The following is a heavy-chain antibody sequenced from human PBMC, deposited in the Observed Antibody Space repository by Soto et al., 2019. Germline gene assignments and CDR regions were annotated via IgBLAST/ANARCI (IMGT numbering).Heavy chain of an antibody. CDR3: AKVRFLDRTIYYFDY. CDR1: GFTFSTYA. D-gene: IGHD3-3*01. V-gene: IGHV3-23*01. J-gene: IGHJ4*02. Sequence: HPGGSLRLSCAASGFTFSTYAMSWVRQAPGKGLEWVSAVSGSGASTYYTDSVKGRFTISRDNSKNTLYLQMNSLRAEDTAVYYCAKVRFLDRTIYYFDYWGQGTLVTVSS. CDR2: VSGSGAST.